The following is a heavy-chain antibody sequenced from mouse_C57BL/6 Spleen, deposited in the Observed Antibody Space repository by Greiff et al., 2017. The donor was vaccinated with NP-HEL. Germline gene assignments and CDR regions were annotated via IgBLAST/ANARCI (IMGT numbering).Heavy chain of an antibody. CDR1: GYTFTSYW. J-gene: IGHJ3*01. D-gene: IGHD3-2*02. Sequence: QVQLQQPGAELVKPGASVKLSCKASGYTFTSYWMHWVKQRPGRGLEWIRRIDPNSGGTKYNEKFKSKATLTVDKPSSTAYMQLSSLTSEDSAVYYCARSDSSGYVAYWGQGTLVTVSA. CDR2: IDPNSGGT. CDR3: ARSDSSGYVAY. V-gene: IGHV1-72*01.